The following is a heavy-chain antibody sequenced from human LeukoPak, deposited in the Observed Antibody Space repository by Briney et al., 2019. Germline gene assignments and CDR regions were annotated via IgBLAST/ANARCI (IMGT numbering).Heavy chain of an antibody. CDR1: GYSISSGYY. CDR2: IYYTGNT. V-gene: IGHV4-38-2*02. CDR3: ARQTGVGLFILP. Sequence: SETLSLTCTVSGYSISSGYYWGWIRRPPGRGLEWVGSIYYTGNTYSNSSLKSRVSMFVDTSKNQFSLILTSVTAADTAVYYSARQTGVGLFILPGGQGTLVTVSS. J-gene: IGHJ4*02. D-gene: IGHD3-3*01.